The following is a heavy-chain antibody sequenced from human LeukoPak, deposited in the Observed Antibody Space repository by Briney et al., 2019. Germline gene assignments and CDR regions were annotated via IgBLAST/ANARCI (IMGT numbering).Heavy chain of an antibody. CDR2: IYYSGST. Sequence: PSETLSLTCTVSGGSISSYYWSWIRQPPGKGLEWIGYIYYSGSTNYNPSLKSRVTISVDTSKNQFSLKLSSVTAADTAVYYCARHRGYSYGAAGGMDVWGQGTTVTVSS. D-gene: IGHD5-18*01. J-gene: IGHJ6*02. CDR1: GGSISSYY. CDR3: ARHRGYSYGAAGGMDV. V-gene: IGHV4-59*08.